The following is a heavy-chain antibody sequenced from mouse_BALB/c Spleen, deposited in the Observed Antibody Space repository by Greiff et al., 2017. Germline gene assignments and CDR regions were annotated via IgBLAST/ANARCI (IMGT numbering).Heavy chain of an antibody. Sequence: VKLMESGPGLVAPSQSLSITCTVSGFSLTSYGVHWVRQPPGKGLEWLGVIWAGGSTNYNSALMSRLSISKDNSKSQVFLKMNSLQTDDTAMYYCARMNGYYDYAMDYWGQGTSVTVSS. CDR3: ARMNGYYDYAMDY. D-gene: IGHD2-3*01. CDR2: IWAGGST. J-gene: IGHJ4*01. CDR1: GFSLTSYG. V-gene: IGHV2-9*02.